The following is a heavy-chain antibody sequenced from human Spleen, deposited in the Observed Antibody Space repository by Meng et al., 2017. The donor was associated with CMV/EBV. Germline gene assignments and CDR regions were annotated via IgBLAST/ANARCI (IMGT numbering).Heavy chain of an antibody. CDR3: AKDLRITMTEFDY. Sequence: ETLSLTCAASGFTFSSYAMSWVRQAPGKGLEWVSAISGSGGSTYYADSVKGRFTISRDNSKNTLYLQMNSLRAEDTAVYYCAKDLRITMTEFDYWGQGTLVTVSS. J-gene: IGHJ4*02. V-gene: IGHV3-23*01. CDR1: GFTFSSYA. D-gene: IGHD3-22*01. CDR2: ISGSGGST.